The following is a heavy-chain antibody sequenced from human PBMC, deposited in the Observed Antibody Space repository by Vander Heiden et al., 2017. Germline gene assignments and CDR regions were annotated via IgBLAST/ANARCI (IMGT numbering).Heavy chain of an antibody. D-gene: IGHD3-10*01. CDR2: ISGSGGST. V-gene: IGHV3-23*01. J-gene: IGHJ5*02. CDR1: GFPFSTYA. CDR3: AKRGGRAARDWFGP. Sequence: EVQLLESGGGLVQPGGSLRLPCAASGFPFSTYAMGWVRKAPGKRLEWVSSISGSGGSTYYADSVKGRFTISRDNSNNTLSLQMNRMRAEDTAVYSCAKRGGRAARDWFGPWGQGTLVTVSS.